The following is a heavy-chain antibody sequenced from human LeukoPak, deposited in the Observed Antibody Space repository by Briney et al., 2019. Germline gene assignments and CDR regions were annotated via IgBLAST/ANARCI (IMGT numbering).Heavy chain of an antibody. Sequence: GGSLRLSCAASGFTFSSYEMNWVRQAPGKGLEWVSYISSSGNTIYYADSVKGRFTISRDNSKNTLYLHINSLRAEDTAVYYCAKDNPLDYWGQGTLVIVSS. CDR2: ISSSGNTI. D-gene: IGHD1-14*01. V-gene: IGHV3-48*03. CDR1: GFTFSSYE. CDR3: AKDNPLDY. J-gene: IGHJ4*02.